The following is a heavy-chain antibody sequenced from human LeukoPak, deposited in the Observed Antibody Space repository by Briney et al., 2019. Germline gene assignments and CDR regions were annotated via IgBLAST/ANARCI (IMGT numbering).Heavy chain of an antibody. Sequence: SGPTLANPTPTLTLTCTFSGFSLSTSGVGVGWIRQPPGKALEWLALISWNDDKRYSPSLKSRLTITKDTSKHQVVLTMTNMDRVDTATYYCARESGYSSSWYGDWFDPWGQGTLVTVSS. CDR3: ARESGYSSSWYGDWFDP. J-gene: IGHJ5*02. D-gene: IGHD6-13*01. CDR2: ISWNDDK. CDR1: GFSLSTSGVG. V-gene: IGHV2-5*01.